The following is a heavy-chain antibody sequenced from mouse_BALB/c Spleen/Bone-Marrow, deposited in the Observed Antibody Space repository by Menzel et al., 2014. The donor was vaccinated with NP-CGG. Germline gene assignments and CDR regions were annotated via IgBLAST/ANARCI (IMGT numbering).Heavy chain of an antibody. J-gene: IGHJ4*01. V-gene: IGHV1S22*01. CDR3: TRDQVRRGYYYAMDY. Sequence: LQQPGSELVRPGASVKLSCKASGYTFTRYWMHWVKQRHGQGLEWIGNIYPGSGSTNYDEKFKSKGTLTVDTSSSTAYMHLSSLTSEDSAVYYCTRDQVRRGYYYAMDYWGQGTSVTVSS. D-gene: IGHD2-14*01. CDR1: GYTFTRYW. CDR2: IYPGSGST.